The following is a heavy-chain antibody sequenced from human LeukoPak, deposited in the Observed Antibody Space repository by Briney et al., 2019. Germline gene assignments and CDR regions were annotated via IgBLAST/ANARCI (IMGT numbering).Heavy chain of an antibody. CDR1: GFTVSSNY. D-gene: IGHD3-22*01. J-gene: IGHJ4*02. CDR2: IYSGGST. Sequence: GGSLRLSCAASGFTVSSNYMSWVRQAPGKGLEWVSVIYSGGSTYYADSVKGRFTISRDNSKNTLYLQMNSLRAEDTAVYYCARGDDSGYYDYFDYWGQGALVTVSS. CDR3: ARGDDSGYYDYFDY. V-gene: IGHV3-53*01.